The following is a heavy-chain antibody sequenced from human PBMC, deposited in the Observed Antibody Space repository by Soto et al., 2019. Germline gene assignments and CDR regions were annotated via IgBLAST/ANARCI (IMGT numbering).Heavy chain of an antibody. V-gene: IGHV1-8*01. Sequence: ASVKVSCKASGYTFTSYDINWVRQATGQGLEWMGWMNPNSGNTGYAQKFQGRVTMTRNTSISTAYMELSSLRSEDTAVYYCARGRVGYDILTGYYRDAFDIWGQGTMVTVSS. D-gene: IGHD3-9*01. CDR1: GYTFTSYD. CDR3: ARGRVGYDILTGYYRDAFDI. J-gene: IGHJ3*02. CDR2: MNPNSGNT.